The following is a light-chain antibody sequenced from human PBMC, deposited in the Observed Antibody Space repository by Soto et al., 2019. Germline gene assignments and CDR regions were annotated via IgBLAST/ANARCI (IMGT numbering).Light chain of an antibody. J-gene: IGKJ1*01. CDR1: QSVNNNY. CDR3: QQYGTSAWT. CDR2: GAT. V-gene: IGKV3-20*01. Sequence: EIVLTQSPGTLSLSPGERATLSCRASQSVNNNYLTWYQQKVRQAPRLLIYGATNRATGIPDRFSGSGSGTDFTLTISRLEPEDLSVYYCQQYGTSAWTFGQGTKVEI.